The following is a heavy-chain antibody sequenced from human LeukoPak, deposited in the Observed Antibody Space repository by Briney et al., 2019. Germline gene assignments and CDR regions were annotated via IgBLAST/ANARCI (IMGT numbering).Heavy chain of an antibody. J-gene: IGHJ4*02. D-gene: IGHD3-3*02. CDR1: RLTFGNYG. Sequence: GGSLRLSCAASRLTFGNYGANWVRQAPGKGLEWVSYITTSSTVYYADSVKGRFTISRDNAKNSLSLQMNSLRAEDTAVYYCAIRFDYWGQGSLVTVSS. CDR3: AIRFDY. V-gene: IGHV3-48*01. CDR2: ITTSSTV.